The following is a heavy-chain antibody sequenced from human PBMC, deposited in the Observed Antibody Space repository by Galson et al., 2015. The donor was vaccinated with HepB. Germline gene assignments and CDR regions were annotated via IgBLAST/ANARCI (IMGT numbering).Heavy chain of an antibody. D-gene: IGHD6-19*01. CDR1: GFTFSSYG. J-gene: IGHJ4*02. Sequence: SLRLSCAASGFTFSSYGMHWVRQAPGKGLEWVAVIWYDGSNKYYADSVKGRFTISRDNSKNTLYLQMNSLRAEDTAVYYCARDFTVAGTSRGRPFDYWGQGTLVTVSS. V-gene: IGHV3-33*01. CDR3: ARDFTVAGTSRGRPFDY. CDR2: IWYDGSNK.